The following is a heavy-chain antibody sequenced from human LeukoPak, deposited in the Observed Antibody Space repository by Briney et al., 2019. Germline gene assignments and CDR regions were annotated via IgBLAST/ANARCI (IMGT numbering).Heavy chain of an antibody. Sequence: PSETLSLTCAVSGGSISSGGYSWSWIRQPPGKGLEWIGYIYHSGSTYYNPSLKSRVTISVDRSKNQFSLKLSSVTAADTAVYYCARALITMIVPGAFDIWGQGTMVTVSS. J-gene: IGHJ3*02. V-gene: IGHV4-30-2*01. CDR2: IYHSGST. CDR3: ARALITMIVPGAFDI. D-gene: IGHD3-22*01. CDR1: GGSISSGGYS.